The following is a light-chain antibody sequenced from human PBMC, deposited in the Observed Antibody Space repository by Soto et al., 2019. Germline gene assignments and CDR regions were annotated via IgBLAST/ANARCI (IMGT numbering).Light chain of an antibody. CDR3: SLYSLTTSLYV. CDR1: SSDFGYYDF. Sequence: QSALTQPASVSGSPGQSITISCTGTSSDFGYYDFVSWYQHHPGNVPKLIIYEVSYRPSGVSSRFSGSKSGNTASLTISGLQAEDEADYYCSLYSLTTSLYVFGPGTKVTVL. J-gene: IGLJ1*01. V-gene: IGLV2-14*01. CDR2: EVS.